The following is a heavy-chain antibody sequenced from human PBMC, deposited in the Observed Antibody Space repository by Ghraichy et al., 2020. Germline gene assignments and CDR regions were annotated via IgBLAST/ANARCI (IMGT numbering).Heavy chain of an antibody. D-gene: IGHD2-2*02. V-gene: IGHV3-30-3*01. CDR2: ISYDGSNK. CDR3: ARYCSSTSCYTWGLDY. Sequence: GESLNISCAASGFTFSSYAMHWVRQAPGKGLEWVAVISYDGSNKYYADSVKGRFTISRDNSKNTLYLQMNSLRAEDTAVYYCARYCSSTSCYTWGLDYWGQGTLVTVSS. J-gene: IGHJ4*02. CDR1: GFTFSSYA.